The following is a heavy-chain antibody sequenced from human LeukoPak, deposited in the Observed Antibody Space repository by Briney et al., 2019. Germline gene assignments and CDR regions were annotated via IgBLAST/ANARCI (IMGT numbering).Heavy chain of an antibody. CDR1: GGSFSGYY. J-gene: IGHJ4*02. CDR3: ARGVGWLPGY. V-gene: IGHV4-34*01. Sequence: SETLPLTCAVYGGSFSGYYWGWIRQPPGKGLEWIGEINHSGSTNYNPSLKSRVTISVDTSKNQFSLKLSSVTAADTAVYYCARGVGWLPGYWGQGTLVTVSS. CDR2: INHSGST. D-gene: IGHD3-3*01.